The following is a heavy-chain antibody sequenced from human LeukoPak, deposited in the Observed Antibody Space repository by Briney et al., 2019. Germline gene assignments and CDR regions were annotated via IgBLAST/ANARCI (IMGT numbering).Heavy chain of an antibody. CDR1: GGSFTDYF. J-gene: IGHJ6*02. CDR3: ARGRIANIVVVHSLSYGMDV. D-gene: IGHD3-22*01. CDR2: INDYTGDS. V-gene: IGHV4-34*01. Sequence: SETLSLTCTVFGGSFTDYFWTWIRHSPGKGLEWIGEINDYTGDSKYNPSLNSRVSISLEKSKNQLSLELRSVTAADTAVYYCARGRIANIVVVHSLSYGMDVWGQGTTVTVSS.